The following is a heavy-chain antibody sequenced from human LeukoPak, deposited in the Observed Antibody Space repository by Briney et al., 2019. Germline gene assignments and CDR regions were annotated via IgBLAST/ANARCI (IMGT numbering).Heavy chain of an antibody. CDR2: ISGYNGNT. CDR3: ARAGSGRYYYYIDV. V-gene: IGHV1-18*01. D-gene: IGHD3-10*01. CDR1: GYTFTTYG. J-gene: IGHJ6*03. Sequence: GASVKVSCKASGYTFTTYGISWVRQAPGQGLEWMGWISGYNGNTNYAQKLQGRVTMTTDTSTSTAYMELRSLRSDDTAVYYCARAGSGRYYYYIDVWGKGTTVTVSS.